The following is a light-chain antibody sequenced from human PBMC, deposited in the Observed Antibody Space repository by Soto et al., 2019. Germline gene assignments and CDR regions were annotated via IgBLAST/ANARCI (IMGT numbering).Light chain of an antibody. CDR2: DAS. V-gene: IGKV1-33*01. CDR3: QQYDNLPPYT. J-gene: IGKJ2*01. CDR1: RDISVY. Sequence: DIQMTQSPSSLSASLGDRVTITCQASRDISVYLNWYQQKPGKPPKLIVYDASNLQTGVPSRFSGSGSGTHFTFTISSLQPEDIATYYCQQYDNLPPYTFGPGTTLEIK.